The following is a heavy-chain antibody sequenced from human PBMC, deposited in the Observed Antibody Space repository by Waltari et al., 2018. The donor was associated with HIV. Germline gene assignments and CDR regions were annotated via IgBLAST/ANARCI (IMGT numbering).Heavy chain of an antibody. V-gene: IGHV3-23*01. CDR1: GFTFSSYA. CDR2: ISGSGGST. Sequence: EVQLLASGGGLVQTGGSLRLSCAASGFTFSSYAMSWVRQAPVKGLEWVSAISGSGGSTYYADSVKGRFTISRDNSKNTLYLQMNSLRAEDTAVYYCAKLLTGYCSSTSCYTQAHFDYWGQGTLVTVSS. D-gene: IGHD2-2*02. CDR3: AKLLTGYCSSTSCYTQAHFDY. J-gene: IGHJ4*02.